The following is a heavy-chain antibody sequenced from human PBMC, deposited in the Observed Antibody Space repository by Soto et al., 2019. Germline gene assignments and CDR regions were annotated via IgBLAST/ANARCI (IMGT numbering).Heavy chain of an antibody. CDR1: GFTFSSYS. CDR2: ISSSSSTI. J-gene: IGHJ4*02. V-gene: IGHV3-48*01. D-gene: IGHD5-12*01. CDR3: ARDPLPLRGYSGYGPLYY. Sequence: GGSLRLSCAASGFTFSSYSMNWVRQAPGKGLEWVSYISSSSSTIYYADSVKGRFTISRDNAKNSLYLQMNSLRAEDTAVYYCARDPLPLRGYSGYGPLYYWGQGTLVTVSS.